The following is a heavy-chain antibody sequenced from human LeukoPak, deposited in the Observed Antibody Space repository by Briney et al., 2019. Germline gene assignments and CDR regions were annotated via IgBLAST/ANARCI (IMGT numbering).Heavy chain of an antibody. J-gene: IGHJ4*02. CDR2: IYYSGST. D-gene: IGHD3-22*01. CDR3: ARVNYYDSSGTDY. Sequence: PSETLSLTCTVSGDSICSYYWSWIRQPPGKGLEWIGYIYYSGSTNYNPSLKSRVTISVDTSKNQFSLRLSSVTAADTAVYYCARVNYYDSSGTDYWGQGTLVTVSS. CDR1: GDSICSYY. V-gene: IGHV4-59*01.